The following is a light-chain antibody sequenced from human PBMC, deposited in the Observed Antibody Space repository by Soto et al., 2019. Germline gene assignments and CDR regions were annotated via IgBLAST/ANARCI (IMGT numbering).Light chain of an antibody. CDR3: QQRSNWRDLT. V-gene: IGKV3-11*01. Sequence: EIVLTQSPATLSLSPGERATLSCRASQSVSSYLACYQQKPGQAPRLLIYDASHRATGIPARCSGSGSGTDFTLTISSLEPEDFVVYYCQQRSNWRDLTFGGGTKVEIK. J-gene: IGKJ4*01. CDR2: DAS. CDR1: QSVSSY.